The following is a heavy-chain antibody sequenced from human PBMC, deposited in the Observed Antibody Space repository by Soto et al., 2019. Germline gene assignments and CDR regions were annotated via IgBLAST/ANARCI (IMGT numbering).Heavy chain of an antibody. CDR3: ARSLDYYDSSGYVSEYDY. J-gene: IGHJ4*02. CDR2: IYYSGST. D-gene: IGHD3-22*01. Sequence: ASETLSLTCTVSGGSISSYYWSRIRQPPGKGLEWIGYIYYSGSTNYNPSLKSRVTISVDTSKNQFSLKLSSVTAADTAVYYCARSLDYYDSSGYVSEYDYWGQGTLVTVSS. CDR1: GGSISSYY. V-gene: IGHV4-59*01.